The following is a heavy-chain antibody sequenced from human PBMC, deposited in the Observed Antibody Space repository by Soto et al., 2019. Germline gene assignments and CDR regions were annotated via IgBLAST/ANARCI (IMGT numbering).Heavy chain of an antibody. J-gene: IGHJ1*01. CDR3: TRETVAGITVLDD. CDR2: ISVSDAFI. V-gene: IGHV3-23*01. D-gene: IGHD1-20*01. Sequence: PGGSLRLSCAASGFNVGAFAVNWVRQAPGKGLEWVSGISVSDAFIYYADSVRGRFSISRDASENILYLQMNSLRVDDTALYYCTRETVAGITVLDDWGPATMVTVSS. CDR1: GFNVGAFA.